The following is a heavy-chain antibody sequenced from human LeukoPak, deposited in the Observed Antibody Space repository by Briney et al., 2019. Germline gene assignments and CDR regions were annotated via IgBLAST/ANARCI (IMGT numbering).Heavy chain of an antibody. CDR2: IYHSGST. V-gene: IGHV4-30-2*01. CDR1: GGSISSGGYY. CDR3: ARDNAASSIAAAGTDY. J-gene: IGHJ4*02. D-gene: IGHD6-13*01. Sequence: PSETLSLTCTVSGGSISSGGYYWSWIRQPPGKGLEWIGYIYHSGSTYYNPSLKSRVTISVDRSKNQFSLKLSSVTAADTAVYYCARDNAASSIAAAGTDYWGQGTLVTVSS.